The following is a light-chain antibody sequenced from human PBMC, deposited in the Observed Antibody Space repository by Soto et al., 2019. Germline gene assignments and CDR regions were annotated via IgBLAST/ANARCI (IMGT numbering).Light chain of an antibody. CDR3: QQRSDWPLT. CDR2: DVS. Sequence: EIVLTQSPATLSLSPGERATLCCRASQSISSYLAWYQQKPGQAPRLLIYDVSIRATGIPARFSGSGSGTDFTLTISSLAPEDFAFYYCQQRSDWPLTFGGGTKVEIK. CDR1: QSISSY. J-gene: IGKJ4*01. V-gene: IGKV3-11*01.